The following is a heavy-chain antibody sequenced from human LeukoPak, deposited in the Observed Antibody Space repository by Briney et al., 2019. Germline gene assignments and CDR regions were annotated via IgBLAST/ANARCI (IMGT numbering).Heavy chain of an antibody. J-gene: IGHJ4*02. Sequence: SETLSLTCTVSGGSISSSGYSWGWIRQPPGKGLEWIGSIYYSGSTYYNPSLKSRVTISVDTSKNQFSLKLSSVTAADTAVYYCARPYDSSGYYGYWGQGTLVTVSS. D-gene: IGHD3-22*01. CDR3: ARPYDSSGYYGY. CDR2: IYYSGST. CDR1: GGSISSSGYS. V-gene: IGHV4-39*01.